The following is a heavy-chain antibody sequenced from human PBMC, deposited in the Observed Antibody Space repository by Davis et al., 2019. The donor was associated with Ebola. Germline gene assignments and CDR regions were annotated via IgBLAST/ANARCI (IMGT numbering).Heavy chain of an antibody. Sequence: MPSETLSLTCTVSGGSIISSSSYWGWIRQPPRKGLEWIGSIYYSGITYYNPSLKSRVTISVDTSKNQFSLKLSSVTAADTAVYYCARGNLNCFDSWGQGTLVTVSS. CDR2: IYYSGIT. D-gene: IGHD1-14*01. J-gene: IGHJ5*01. V-gene: IGHV4-39*07. CDR3: ARGNLNCFDS. CDR1: GGSIISSSSY.